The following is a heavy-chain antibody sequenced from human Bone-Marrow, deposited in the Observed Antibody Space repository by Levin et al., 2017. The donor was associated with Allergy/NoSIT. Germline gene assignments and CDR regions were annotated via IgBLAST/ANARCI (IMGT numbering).Heavy chain of an antibody. J-gene: IGHJ6*02. CDR2: VSASGRKT. CDR3: ARAPYILEYLMSGLDV. Sequence: GGSLRLSCGASGFIFGSYTMSWVRQAPGKGLEWVSSVSASGRKTDYADSMKGRFTISRDNVKNTLYLQINSLRVEDTAVYYCARAPYILEYLMSGLDVWGQGTAVTVSS. CDR1: GFIFGSYT. V-gene: IGHV3-23*01. D-gene: IGHD1-1*01.